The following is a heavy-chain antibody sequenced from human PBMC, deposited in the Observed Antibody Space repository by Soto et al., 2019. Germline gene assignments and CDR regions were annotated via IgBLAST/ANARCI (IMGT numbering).Heavy chain of an antibody. J-gene: IGHJ4*02. CDR3: ARAPDYYDSSHFDY. V-gene: IGHV4-39*07. CDR2: IYYSGST. D-gene: IGHD3-22*01. CDR1: GGSISCSSYY. Sequence: TSETLSLTCTVSGGSISCSSYYWGWIRQPPGKGLEWIGSIYYSGSTYYNPSLKSRVTISLDRSRNQFSLKLSSVTAADTAVYYCARAPDYYDSSHFDYWGQGILVTVSS.